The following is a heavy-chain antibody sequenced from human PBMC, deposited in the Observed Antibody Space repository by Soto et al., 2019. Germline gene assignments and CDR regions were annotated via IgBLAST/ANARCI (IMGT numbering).Heavy chain of an antibody. CDR2: ISYDGSSK. CDR1: GFTFSSYG. D-gene: IGHD2-2*01. V-gene: IGHV3-30*18. CDR3: AKDPRRDVGVVVPEHFDY. Sequence: QVQLVESGGGVVQPGRSLRLSCAASGFTFSSYGMHWVRQAPGKGLEWVAVISYDGSSKYYADSVKGRFTISRDNSKNTLYLQMNSLRAEDTAVYYCAKDPRRDVGVVVPEHFDYWGQGTLVTVSS. J-gene: IGHJ4*02.